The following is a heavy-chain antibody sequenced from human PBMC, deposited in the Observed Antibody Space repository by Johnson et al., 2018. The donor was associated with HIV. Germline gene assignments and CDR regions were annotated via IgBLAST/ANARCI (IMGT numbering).Heavy chain of an antibody. CDR2: ISFDGTKK. CDR1: GFTFSSYA. J-gene: IGHJ3*01. CDR3: AREGWELPRTGFDV. Sequence: QVQLVESGGGVVQPGRSLRLSCAASGFTFSSYAMHWVRQAPGKGLEWVAVISFDGTKKNYADAVKGRFTISRDNSRKTVYMQMNSLRGEDTAVYYCAREGWELPRTGFDVWGLGTMVTVSS. D-gene: IGHD1-26*01. V-gene: IGHV3-30*04.